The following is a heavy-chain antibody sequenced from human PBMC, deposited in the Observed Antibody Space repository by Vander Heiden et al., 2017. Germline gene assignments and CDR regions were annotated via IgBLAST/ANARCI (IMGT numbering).Heavy chain of an antibody. CDR2: ISSSSSYI. D-gene: IGHD5-12*01. CDR1: GFTFSSYS. V-gene: IGHV3-21*01. J-gene: IGHJ4*02. CDR3: ARAVNVGRLFGYFDY. Sequence: EVQLVESGGGLVKPGGSLRLSCAASGFTFSSYSMNWVRQAPGKGLEWVSSISSSSSYIYYAYAGKCRFTISRDNAKNSLYMQMNRIRAEETAVYYCARAVNVGRLFGYFDYWGQGTMVTVSS.